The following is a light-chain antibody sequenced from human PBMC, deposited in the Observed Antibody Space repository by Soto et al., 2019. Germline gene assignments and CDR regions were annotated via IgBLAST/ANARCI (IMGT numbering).Light chain of an antibody. CDR1: QSTSSY. CDR2: AAS. Sequence: IQMTPSPSSLSASLGERVTMTCRASQSTSSYLNWYQQKPGKAPKLLIYAASSLQSGVPSRFSGSGSGTDFTLTISSLQPEDFATYYCQQSYSTPITFGQGTRLEIK. CDR3: QQSYSTPIT. J-gene: IGKJ5*01. V-gene: IGKV1-39*01.